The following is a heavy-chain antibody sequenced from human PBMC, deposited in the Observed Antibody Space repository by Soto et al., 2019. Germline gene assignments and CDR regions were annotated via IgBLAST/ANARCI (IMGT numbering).Heavy chain of an antibody. D-gene: IGHD3-22*01. CDR2: ISGSGGST. J-gene: IGHJ4*02. Sequence: GGSLRLSCAASGFTFSSYAMSWVRQAPGKGLEWVSAISGSGGSTYYAEPVKGRFTNSRDNSKNTLYLQMNSLRAEDTAVYYCAKPAPGPLVRIVFYFDYWGQGTLVTVSS. V-gene: IGHV3-23*01. CDR1: GFTFSSYA. CDR3: AKPAPGPLVRIVFYFDY.